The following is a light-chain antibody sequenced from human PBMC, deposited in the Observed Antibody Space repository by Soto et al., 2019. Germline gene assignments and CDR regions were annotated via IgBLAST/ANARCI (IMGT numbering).Light chain of an antibody. Sequence: EIVLTQSPGTLSLSPGERATLSCRASQSVSSSYLAWYQQKPGQAPRLLIYGASSRATGIPDRFSGSGSGTDVTLTISRLEPEDFAVYYCQQYGSSPLWTFGQGTKLEIK. V-gene: IGKV3-20*01. CDR1: QSVSSSY. CDR3: QQYGSSPLWT. J-gene: IGKJ2*02. CDR2: GAS.